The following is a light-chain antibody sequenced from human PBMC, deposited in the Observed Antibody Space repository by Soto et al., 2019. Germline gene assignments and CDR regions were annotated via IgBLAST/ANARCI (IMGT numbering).Light chain of an antibody. Sequence: QSALTQPASVSGSPGQSITISCTGTSSDVGSFNLVSWYQHHPGKAPKLIIYEGNTRPSGVSNRFSGSKSGNTASLTISGLQAEDEANYYCCSCVGNSIPVFGGGTKLTVL. CDR3: CSCVGNSIPV. CDR2: EGN. CDR1: SSDVGSFNL. V-gene: IGLV2-23*01. J-gene: IGLJ2*01.